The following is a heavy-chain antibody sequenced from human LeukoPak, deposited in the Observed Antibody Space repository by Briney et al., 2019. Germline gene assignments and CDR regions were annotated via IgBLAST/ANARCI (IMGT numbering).Heavy chain of an antibody. CDR1: GFIFDDYA. CDR2: ISWNSGSM. J-gene: IGHJ4*02. CDR3: AREHSSGYPDY. V-gene: IGHV3-9*01. D-gene: IGHD3-22*01. Sequence: GTSLILSCAASGFIFDDYAVHWVRQAPGKGLEWVSGISWNSGSMEYADSVKGRFTISRDNSKNTLYLQMNSLRAEDTAVYYCAREHSSGYPDYWGQGTLVTVSS.